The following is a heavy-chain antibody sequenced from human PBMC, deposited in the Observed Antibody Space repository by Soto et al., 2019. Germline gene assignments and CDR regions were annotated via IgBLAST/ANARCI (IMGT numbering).Heavy chain of an antibody. D-gene: IGHD6-19*01. CDR1: GDSVSSNSAA. J-gene: IGHJ6*02. CDR2: TYYRSKWYN. V-gene: IGHV6-1*01. Sequence: SQTLSLTCAISGDSVSSNSAAWNWIRQSPSRGLEWLGRTYYRSKWYNDYAVSVKSRITINPDTSKNQLSLQLNSVTPEDTAVYYCARAPVISGWHNLHYVIDVWGQGTTVTV. CDR3: ARAPVISGWHNLHYVIDV.